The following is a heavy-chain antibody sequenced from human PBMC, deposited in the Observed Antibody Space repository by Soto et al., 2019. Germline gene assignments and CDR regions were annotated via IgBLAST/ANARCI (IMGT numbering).Heavy chain of an antibody. D-gene: IGHD5-12*01. CDR3: ARGGDSGYDYFACDY. J-gene: IGHJ4*02. CDR1: GGTFSSYA. CDR2: IIPIFGTA. Sequence: QVQLVQSGAEVKKPGSSVKVSCKASGGTFSSYAISWVRQAPGQGLEWMGGIIPIFGTANYAQKLQGRVTITADESTSTAYRELGSQRAEDTAVYYCARGGDSGYDYFACDYWGQGTLVTVSS. V-gene: IGHV1-69*01.